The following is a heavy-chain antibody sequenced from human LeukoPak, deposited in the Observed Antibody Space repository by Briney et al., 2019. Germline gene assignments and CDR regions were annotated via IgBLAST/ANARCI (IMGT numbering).Heavy chain of an antibody. CDR2: ISAYNGNT. J-gene: IGHJ4*02. Sequence: ASVKVSCKASGHTFTNYGISWVRQAPGQGLEWMGWISAYNGNTNYAQKLQGRVTMTTDTSTSTAYMELRSLTSDDTAVYYCARVGAYCTSTSCLDYWGQGTLVTVSS. CDR3: ARVGAYCTSTSCLDY. D-gene: IGHD2-2*01. CDR1: GHTFTNYG. V-gene: IGHV1-18*01.